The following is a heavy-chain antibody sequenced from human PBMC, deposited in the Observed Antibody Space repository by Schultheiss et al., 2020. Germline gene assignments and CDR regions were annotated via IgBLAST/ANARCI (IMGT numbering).Heavy chain of an antibody. CDR2: IYYSGST. V-gene: IGHV4-61*05. Sequence: SQTLSLTCTVSGGSISSSSYYWGWIRQPPGKGLEWIGYIYYSGSTNYNPSLKSRVTISVDTSKNQFSLKLSSVTAADTAVYYCARAFRDRAIYYYYYYMDVWGKGNTGTVSS. D-gene: IGHD1-14*01. CDR1: GGSISSSSYY. J-gene: IGHJ6*03. CDR3: ARAFRDRAIYYYYYYMDV.